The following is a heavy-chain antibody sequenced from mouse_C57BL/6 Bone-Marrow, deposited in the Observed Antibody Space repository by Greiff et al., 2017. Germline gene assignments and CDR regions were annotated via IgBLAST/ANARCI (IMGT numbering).Heavy chain of an antibody. D-gene: IGHD1-1*01. CDR1: YFAFMASA. Sequence: LKESGAELVRPGSSVQLSCKDSYFAFMASAMHWVQQRPGHGLEWIGSFTIYSDATDYSENFKGKATLTANTSSTTAYMELSSLTSEDSAVXYCARRSRGLRAYWGQGTTLTVSS. CDR3: ARRSRGLRAY. CDR2: FTIYSDAT. V-gene: IGHV1-49*01. J-gene: IGHJ2*01.